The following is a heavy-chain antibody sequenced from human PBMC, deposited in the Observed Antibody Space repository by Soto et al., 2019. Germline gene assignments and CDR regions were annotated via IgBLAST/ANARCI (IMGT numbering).Heavy chain of an antibody. V-gene: IGHV4-59*01. CDR2: IYYSGST. J-gene: IGHJ5*02. CDR3: ARGGRGYQLLWRWFDP. D-gene: IGHD2-2*01. Sequence: QVQLQESGPGLVKPSETRSVTCTVSGGSISSYYWSWIRQPPGKGLEWIGYIYYSGSTNYNPSLKSRVTISVDTSKNQFSLKLSSVTAADTAVYYCARGGRGYQLLWRWFDPWGQGTLVTVSS. CDR1: GGSISSYY.